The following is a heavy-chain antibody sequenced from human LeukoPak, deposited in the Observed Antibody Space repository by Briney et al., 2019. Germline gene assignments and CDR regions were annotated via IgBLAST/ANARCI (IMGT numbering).Heavy chain of an antibody. Sequence: GGSLRLSCAASGFTFSSYSMNWVRQAPGKGLEWVSSISSGSSYIYYADSVKGRFTISRDNAKNSLYLQMNSLRAEDTAVYYCARGPELRFLEWLFYYWGQGTLVTVSS. J-gene: IGHJ4*02. V-gene: IGHV3-21*01. CDR3: ARGPELRFLEWLFYY. CDR1: GFTFSSYS. D-gene: IGHD3-3*01. CDR2: ISSGSSYI.